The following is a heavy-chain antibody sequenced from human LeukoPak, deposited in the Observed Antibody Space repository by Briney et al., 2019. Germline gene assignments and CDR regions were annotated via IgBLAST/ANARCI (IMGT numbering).Heavy chain of an antibody. CDR1: GFTFSSYS. D-gene: IGHD2-21*01. CDR2: ISSSSSYI. J-gene: IGHJ5*02. V-gene: IGHV3-21*01. CDR3: ARASGVVIASGGHWFDP. Sequence: PGGSLRLSCAASGFTFSSYSMNWVRQAPGKGLEWGSSISSSSSYIYYADSVKGRFTISRDNAKNSLYLTMNSMRAEDTAVYYCARASGVVIASGGHWFDPWGQGTLVTVSS.